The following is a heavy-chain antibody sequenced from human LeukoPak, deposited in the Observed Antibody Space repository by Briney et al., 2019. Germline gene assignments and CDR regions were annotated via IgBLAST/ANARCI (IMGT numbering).Heavy chain of an antibody. CDR3: ARDSSGWPNENFDY. CDR2: ISAYNGNT. V-gene: IGHV1-18*01. Sequence: ASVKVSCKASGYTFTSYGISWVRQAPGQGLERMGWISAYNGNTNYAQKLQGRVTMTTDTSTSTAYMELRSLRSDDTPVYYCARDSSGWPNENFDYWGQGTLVTVSS. CDR1: GYTFTSYG. D-gene: IGHD6-19*01. J-gene: IGHJ4*02.